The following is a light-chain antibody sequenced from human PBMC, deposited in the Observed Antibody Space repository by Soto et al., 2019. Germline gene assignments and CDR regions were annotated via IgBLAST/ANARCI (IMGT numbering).Light chain of an antibody. Sequence: NFMLTQPHSVSESPGKTVTISCTRSSGSIASNYVQWYQQRQGSSPTTVIYGDNQRPSGVPDRFSGSIDSSSNSASLTISGLKPEDEADYYCQSYDSSTVVFGGGTKLTVL. CDR2: GDN. J-gene: IGLJ2*01. CDR1: SGSIASNY. V-gene: IGLV6-57*01. CDR3: QSYDSSTVV.